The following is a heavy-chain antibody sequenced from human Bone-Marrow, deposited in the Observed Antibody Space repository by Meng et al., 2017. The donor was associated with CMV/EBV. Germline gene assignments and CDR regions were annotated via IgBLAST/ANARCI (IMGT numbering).Heavy chain of an antibody. CDR1: GFSFSSYT. D-gene: IGHD3-22*01. V-gene: IGHV3-23*01. J-gene: IGHJ5*02. CDR2: ITKDGINT. CDR3: AKRNYDSSGRS. Sequence: GESLKISCAASGFSFSSYTMNWVRQAPGKGLEWVSAITKDGINTYYADSVKGRFTISRDNSKNTLYLRMNSLRAEDTAIYYCAKRNYDSSGRSWGQGTTVTVSS.